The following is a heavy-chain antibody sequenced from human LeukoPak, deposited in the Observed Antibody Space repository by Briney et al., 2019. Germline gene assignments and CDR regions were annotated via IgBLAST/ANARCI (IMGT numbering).Heavy chain of an antibody. Sequence: SETLSLTCAVYGGSFSGYYWSWIRQPPGKGLEWIGEINHSGSTNYNPSLKSRVTISVDTSKNQFSLKLSSVTAADTAVYYCAGRRGIAAGKNYWGQGTLVTVSS. CDR2: INHSGST. D-gene: IGHD6-13*01. V-gene: IGHV4-34*01. CDR1: GGSFSGYY. J-gene: IGHJ4*02. CDR3: AGRRGIAAGKNY.